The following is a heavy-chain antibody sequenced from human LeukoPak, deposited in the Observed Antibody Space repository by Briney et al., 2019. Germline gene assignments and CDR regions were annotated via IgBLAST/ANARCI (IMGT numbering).Heavy chain of an antibody. J-gene: IGHJ3*02. CDR1: GYTFTSYG. Sequence: ASVKVSCKASGYTFTSYGISWVRQAPGQGLEWMGWISAYNGNTNYAQKLQGRVTMTTDTSTSTAYMELRSLRSDDTAVYYCARELAYSSSWSDAFDIWGQGTMVTVSS. CDR3: ARELAYSSSWSDAFDI. V-gene: IGHV1-18*01. D-gene: IGHD6-13*01. CDR2: ISAYNGNT.